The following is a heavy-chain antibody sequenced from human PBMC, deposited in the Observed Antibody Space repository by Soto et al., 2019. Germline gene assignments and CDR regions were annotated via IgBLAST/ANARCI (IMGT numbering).Heavy chain of an antibody. CDR2: IYYSGST. Sequence: PSETLSLTCTVSGGSVSSGSYYWSWIRQPPGKGLEWIGYIYYSGSTNYNPSLKSRVTISVDTSKHRFSLKLSSVTAADTAVYYCAIVAAVAGTIDYWGQGTLVTVSS. V-gene: IGHV4-61*01. CDR3: AIVAAVAGTIDY. CDR1: GGSVSSGSYY. J-gene: IGHJ4*02. D-gene: IGHD6-19*01.